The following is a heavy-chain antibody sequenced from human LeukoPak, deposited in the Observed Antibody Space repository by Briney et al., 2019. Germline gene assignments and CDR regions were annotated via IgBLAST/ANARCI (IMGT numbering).Heavy chain of an antibody. Sequence: SETLPLTCTASGGSISRYYWSWIRQPAAEGLEWIGRIYISGSANYNLSLRSRVTMSVDTSKNQLSLKLRSVTAADTAIYYCARDPFLYVDHLWGQGTLVTVSS. CDR2: IYISGSA. D-gene: IGHD4-17*01. J-gene: IGHJ4*02. CDR1: GGSISRYY. V-gene: IGHV4-4*07. CDR3: ARDPFLYVDHL.